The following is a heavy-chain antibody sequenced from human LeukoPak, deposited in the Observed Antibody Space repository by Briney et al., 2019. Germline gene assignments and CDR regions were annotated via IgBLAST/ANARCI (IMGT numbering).Heavy chain of an antibody. CDR1: GGSFSGYY. CDR3: ARGRRVRGPLDY. V-gene: IGHV4-34*01. D-gene: IGHD3-10*01. J-gene: IGHJ4*02. CDR2: INHSGST. Sequence: SETLSLTCAVYGGSFSGYYWSWIRQPPGKGLEWIGEINHSGSTNYNPSLKSRLTISVDTSKNQFSLKLSSVTAADTAVYYCARGRRVRGPLDYWGQGTLVTVSS.